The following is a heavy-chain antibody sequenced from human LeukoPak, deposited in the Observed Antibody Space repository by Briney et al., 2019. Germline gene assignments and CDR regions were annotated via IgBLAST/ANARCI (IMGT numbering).Heavy chain of an antibody. D-gene: IGHD3-10*01. CDR3: VRQRLLWIGESNSGFDY. Sequence: KPSETLSLTCTVSGGSISSYYWSWIRQPPGKGLEWIGYIYYSGSTNYNPSLKSRVTISLDTSKKQFSLNLYSVTAADTAVYYCVRQRLLWIGESNSGFDYWGQGTLVTVSS. CDR1: GGSISSYY. CDR2: IYYSGST. J-gene: IGHJ4*02. V-gene: IGHV4-59*08.